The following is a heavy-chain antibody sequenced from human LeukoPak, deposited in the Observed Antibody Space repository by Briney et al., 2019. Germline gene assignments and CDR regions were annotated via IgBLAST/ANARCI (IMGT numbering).Heavy chain of an antibody. V-gene: IGHV3-7*01. CDR3: AREKGNYDGYYNYYMDV. CDR1: GFTFSNYW. Sequence: GGSLRLSCAASGFTFSNYWMNWVRQAPGKGLEWVANIKQDGSDKYYVDSVKGRFTISRGNAKNSLYLQMNSLRAEDTAVYYCAREKGNYDGYYNYYMDVWGKGTTVTVSS. CDR2: IKQDGSDK. J-gene: IGHJ6*03. D-gene: IGHD4-11*01.